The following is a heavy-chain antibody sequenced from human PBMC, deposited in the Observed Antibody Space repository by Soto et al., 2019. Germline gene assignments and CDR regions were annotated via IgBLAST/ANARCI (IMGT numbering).Heavy chain of an antibody. CDR3: ASEGILVVPAAIFLYYYYYMDV. D-gene: IGHD2-2*01. V-gene: IGHV3-7*01. J-gene: IGHJ6*03. Sequence: GGSLRLSCAASGFTFSSYWMSWVRQAPGKGLEWVANIKQDGSEKYYVDSVKGRFTISRDNAKNSLYLQMNSLRAEDTAVYYCASEGILVVPAAIFLYYYYYMDVWGKGTTVTVSS. CDR1: GFTFSSYW. CDR2: IKQDGSEK.